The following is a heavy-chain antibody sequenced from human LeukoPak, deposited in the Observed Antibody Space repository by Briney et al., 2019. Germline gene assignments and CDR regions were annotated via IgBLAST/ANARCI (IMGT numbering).Heavy chain of an antibody. CDR1: GGSFSGYF. CDR2: IYHSGST. D-gene: IGHD6-19*01. CDR3: ARGRLAGDDFYYMDV. V-gene: IGHV4-34*01. Sequence: SETLSLTCAVYGGSFSGYFWGWIRQPPGKGLEWIQNIYHSGSTYYNPSLKSRVTMSVDTSKNQFSLKLSSVTAADTAVYYCARGRLAGDDFYYMDVWGKGTAVTVSS. J-gene: IGHJ6*03.